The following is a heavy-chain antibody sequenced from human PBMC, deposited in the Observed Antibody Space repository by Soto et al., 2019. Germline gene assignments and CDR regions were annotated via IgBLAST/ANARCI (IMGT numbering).Heavy chain of an antibody. J-gene: IGHJ6*02. CDR3: ARRGKYCSSTSCSTGYYYGMDV. V-gene: IGHV5-51*01. CDR2: IYPGDSDT. CDR1: GYSFTSYW. D-gene: IGHD2-2*01. Sequence: GESLKISDKGSGYSFTSYWIGWVRQMPGKGLEWMGIIYPGDSDTRYSPSFQGQVTISADKSISTAYLQWSSLKASDTAMYYCARRGKYCSSTSCSTGYYYGMDVWGQGTTVTVSS.